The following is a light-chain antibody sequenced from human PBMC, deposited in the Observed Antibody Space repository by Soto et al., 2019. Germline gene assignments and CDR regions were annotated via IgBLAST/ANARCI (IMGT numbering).Light chain of an antibody. CDR1: QGISSY. J-gene: IGKJ4*01. CDR3: QQYDNLPLT. CDR2: DAS. Sequence: DIQMTQSPSTLSASVGDRVTITCRASQGISSYLGWYQQKPGKAPKLLTYDASNLETGVPSRFSGSGSGTDFTFTISSLQPEDIATYYCQQYDNLPLTFGGGTKVDIK. V-gene: IGKV1-33*01.